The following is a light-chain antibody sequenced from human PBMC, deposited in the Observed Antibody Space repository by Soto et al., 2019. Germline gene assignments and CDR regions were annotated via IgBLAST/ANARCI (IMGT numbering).Light chain of an antibody. CDR1: SDNIGRFSF. CDR3: SSYETTSRRL. CDR2: ELT. J-gene: IGLJ1*01. V-gene: IGLV2-14*01. Sequence: QYALTQPASVSGSPGQSITISCTGTSDNIGRFSFVSWYQQHPGKAPKLLIYELTKRPSGISDRFSGSKSGNTASLTISGLQAEDEADYYCSSYETTSRRLFGTGTKVTVL.